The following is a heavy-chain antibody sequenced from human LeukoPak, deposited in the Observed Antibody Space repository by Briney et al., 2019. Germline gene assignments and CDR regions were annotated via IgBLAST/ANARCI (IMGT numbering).Heavy chain of an antibody. D-gene: IGHD2-15*01. CDR2: INPSGGST. J-gene: IGHJ4*02. CDR1: GYTFTSYY. CDR3: AREVVAATYLDY. V-gene: IGHV1-46*01. Sequence: ASVKVSCKVSGYTFTSYYMHWVRQAPGQGLEWMGIINPSGGSTSYAQKFQGRVTMTRDTSTSTVYMELSSLRSEDTAVYYCAREVVAATYLDYWGQGTLVTVSS.